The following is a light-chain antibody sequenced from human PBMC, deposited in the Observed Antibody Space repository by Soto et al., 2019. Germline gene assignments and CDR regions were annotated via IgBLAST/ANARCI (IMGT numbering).Light chain of an antibody. CDR3: QQRSTWPRLT. J-gene: IGKJ4*01. CDR2: DTS. V-gene: IGKV3-11*01. CDR1: QSVRSS. Sequence: EIVLTQSPATLSLSPGERATLSCRASQSVRSSLAWYQQRPGQAPRLLIYDTSNRATGIPARFSGSGSGTDFTLTIGSIEPEDFAVYYCQQRSTWPRLTFGGGTKVEIK.